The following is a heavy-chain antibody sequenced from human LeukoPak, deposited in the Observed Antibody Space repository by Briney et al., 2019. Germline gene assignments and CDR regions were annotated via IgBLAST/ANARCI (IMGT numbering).Heavy chain of an antibody. Sequence: PGGSLRLSCAASGFTFSSYGMPWVRQAPGKGLEWVAVISYDGSNKYYADSVKGRFTISRDNSKNTLYLQMNSLRAEDTAVYYCAKDSSSSWYQSEYFQHWGQGTLVTVSS. CDR2: ISYDGSNK. J-gene: IGHJ1*01. CDR3: AKDSSSSWYQSEYFQH. D-gene: IGHD6-13*01. CDR1: GFTFSSYG. V-gene: IGHV3-30*18.